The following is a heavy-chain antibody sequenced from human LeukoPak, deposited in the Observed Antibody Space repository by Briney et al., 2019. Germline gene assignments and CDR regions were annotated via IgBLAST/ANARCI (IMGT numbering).Heavy chain of an antibody. CDR3: AKTPPRGTIFGVVIPLDY. J-gene: IGHJ4*02. Sequence: GGSLRLSCAASGFIVSSTYMSWVRQAPGKGLEWVSVIFRGGSTYYADSVKGRFTISRDNSNNTLYLQMNSLRAEDTAVYYCAKTPPRGTIFGVVIPLDYWGQGTLVTVSS. V-gene: IGHV3-53*05. CDR2: IFRGGST. CDR1: GFIVSSTY. D-gene: IGHD3-3*01.